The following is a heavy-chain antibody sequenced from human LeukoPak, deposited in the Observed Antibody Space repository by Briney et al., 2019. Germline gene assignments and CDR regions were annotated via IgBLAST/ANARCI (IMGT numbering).Heavy chain of an antibody. Sequence: SETLSLTCAVYGGSFSGYCWSWIRQSPAKGLEWIGEINHSGSTNYNPSLKSRVTISLDTSKNQFSLKLSSVTAADAAVYYCTRGGAVAAYFHYDMDVWGQGTTVTVSS. CDR1: GGSFSGYC. CDR2: INHSGST. D-gene: IGHD6-19*01. V-gene: IGHV4-34*01. J-gene: IGHJ6*02. CDR3: TRGGAVAAYFHYDMDV.